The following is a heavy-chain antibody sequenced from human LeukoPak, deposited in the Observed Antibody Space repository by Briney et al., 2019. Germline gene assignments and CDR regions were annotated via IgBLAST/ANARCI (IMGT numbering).Heavy chain of an antibody. CDR3: ARARHYYDSSGYLPGAFDI. CDR1: GYTFTSYG. Sequence: ASVKVSCKASGYTFTSYGISWVRQAPGQGLEWMGWISAYNGNTNYAQKLQGRVTMTTDTSTSTAYMELRSLRSDDTAVYYCARARHYYDSSGYLPGAFDIWGQGTMVTVSS. J-gene: IGHJ3*02. CDR2: ISAYNGNT. D-gene: IGHD3-22*01. V-gene: IGHV1-18*01.